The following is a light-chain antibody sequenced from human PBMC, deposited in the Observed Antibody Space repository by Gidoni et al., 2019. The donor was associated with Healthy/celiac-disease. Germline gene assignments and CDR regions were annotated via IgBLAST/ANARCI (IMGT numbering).Light chain of an antibody. CDR3: KQSYSTP. J-gene: IGKJ3*01. CDR1: QSISSY. Sequence: DIQMTQSPSSLSASVGDRVTITCRASQSISSYLNWYQQKPGKAPKLLIYAAASLQSGVPSSFSGSGSGTDFTLTISSLQPEDFATYYCKQSYSTPFXPXTKVDIK. V-gene: IGKV1-39*01. CDR2: AAA.